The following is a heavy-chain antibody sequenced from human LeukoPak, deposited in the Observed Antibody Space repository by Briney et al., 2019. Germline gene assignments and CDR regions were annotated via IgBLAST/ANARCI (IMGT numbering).Heavy chain of an antibody. CDR3: AADLGYSLMDV. V-gene: IGHV1-18*01. Sequence: GAPVKVSCKASGYTFTSYGISWVRQAPGQGLEWMGWISAYNGNTNYAQKLQGRVTMTTDTSTSTAYMELSSLRSEDTALYYCAADLGYSLMDVWGQGTTVAVSS. D-gene: IGHD3-22*01. CDR2: ISAYNGNT. CDR1: GYTFTSYG. J-gene: IGHJ6*02.